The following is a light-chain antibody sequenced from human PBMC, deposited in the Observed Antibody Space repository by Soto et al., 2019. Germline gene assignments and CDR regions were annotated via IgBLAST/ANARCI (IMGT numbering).Light chain of an antibody. J-gene: IGKJ5*01. CDR2: GAS. CDR1: QSVNTN. Sequence: EIVMTQSPATLSVSPGETVTLSCRASQSVNTNSAWYQQRPGQAPRLLIYGASTRATGIPARFSGSGSGTEFTLTISSLQSEDFAVYYCQQYKDWFSITFGQGTRLEIQ. V-gene: IGKV3-15*01. CDR3: QQYKDWFSIT.